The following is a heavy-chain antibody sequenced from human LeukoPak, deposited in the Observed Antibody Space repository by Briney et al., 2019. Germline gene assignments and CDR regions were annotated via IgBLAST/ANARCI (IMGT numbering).Heavy chain of an antibody. V-gene: IGHV4-4*09. CDR3: ARSRDRYSSSWRGYYYHMDV. CDR2: IYTSGST. D-gene: IGHD6-13*01. J-gene: IGHJ6*03. CDR1: GCSISSYY. Sequence: PSGTLSLTCTVSGCSISSYYWSWIRQPPGKGLEWIGYIYTSGSTNYNPSFKSRVTISVDTSKNQFSLKLSSVTAADTAVYYCARSRDRYSSSWRGYYYHMDVWGKGTTVTVSS.